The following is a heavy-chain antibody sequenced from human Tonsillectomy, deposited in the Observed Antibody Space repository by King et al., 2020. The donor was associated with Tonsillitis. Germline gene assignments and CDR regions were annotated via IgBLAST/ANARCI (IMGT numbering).Heavy chain of an antibody. CDR2: IVPSLGSA. D-gene: IGHD3-10*01. V-gene: IGHV1-69*06. J-gene: IGHJ4*02. Sequence: QQQLVQSGAEVKKPGSSVKVSCKASRGTFSTSGFSWVRQAPGQGLEWMGGIVPSLGSANYAQKFQGRVTITADKSTSTAYMELNSLRSEDTAVYYCARERSTTVWFRSYFDNWGQGTQVTASS. CDR3: ARERSTTVWFRSYFDN. CDR1: RGTFSTSG.